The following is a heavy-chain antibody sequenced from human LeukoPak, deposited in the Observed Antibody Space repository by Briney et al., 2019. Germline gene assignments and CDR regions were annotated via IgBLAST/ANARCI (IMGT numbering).Heavy chain of an antibody. CDR2: INPNSGGT. CDR1: GYTFTTYN. V-gene: IGHV1-2*02. J-gene: IGHJ3*02. CDR3: AREVTMIVVVIRDDAFDI. D-gene: IGHD3-22*01. Sequence: ASVKVSCKASGYTFTTYNINWVRQAPGQGLEWMGWINPNSGGTNYAQKFQGRVTMTGDTSISTAYMELSRLRSDDTAVYYCAREVTMIVVVIRDDAFDIWGQGTMVTVSS.